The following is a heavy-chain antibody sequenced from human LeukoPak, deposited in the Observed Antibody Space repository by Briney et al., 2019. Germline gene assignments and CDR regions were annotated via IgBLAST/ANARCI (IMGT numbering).Heavy chain of an antibody. D-gene: IGHD5-18*01. CDR2: ISYDGSNK. CDR3: ANGGYSYGFGLIDY. J-gene: IGHJ4*02. V-gene: IGHV3-30*18. CDR1: GFTFSSYG. Sequence: GGSLRLSCAASGFTFSSYGMHWVRQAPGKGLEWVAVISYDGSNKYYADSVKGRFTISRDNSKNTLYLQMNSLRAEDTAVYYCANGGYSYGFGLIDYWGQGTLVTVSS.